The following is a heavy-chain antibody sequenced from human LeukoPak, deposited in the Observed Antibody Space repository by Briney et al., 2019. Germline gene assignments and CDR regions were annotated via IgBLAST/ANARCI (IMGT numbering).Heavy chain of an antibody. J-gene: IGHJ5*01. CDR2: ISNAAGTT. CDR3: AKDGLRGYDFDS. V-gene: IGHV3-23*01. Sequence: AGGSLRLSCATSGFTFGTYAMSWVRQGPGKGLEWVARISNAAGTTNYADSVRGRFTISRDNSQNPLYLQMSSLRVEDTAEYYCAKDGLRGYDFDSWGQGTLVIVSS. D-gene: IGHD5-12*01. CDR1: GFTFGTYA.